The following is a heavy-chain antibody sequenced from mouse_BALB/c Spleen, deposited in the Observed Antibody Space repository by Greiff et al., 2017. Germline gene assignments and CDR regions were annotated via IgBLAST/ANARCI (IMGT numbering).Heavy chain of an antibody. CDR3: ARAVYGNYPWFAY. Sequence: EVQLQESGPGLVKPSQSLSLTCSVTGYSITSGYYWNWIRQFPGNKLEWMGYISYDGSNNYNPSLKNRISITRDTSKNQFFLKLNSVTTEDTATYYCARAVYGNYPWFAYWGQGTLVTVSA. CDR1: GYSITSGYY. D-gene: IGHD2-1*01. V-gene: IGHV3-6*02. J-gene: IGHJ3*01. CDR2: ISYDGSN.